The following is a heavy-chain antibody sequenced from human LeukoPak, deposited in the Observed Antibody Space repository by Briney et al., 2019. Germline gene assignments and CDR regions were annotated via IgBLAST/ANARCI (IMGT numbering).Heavy chain of an antibody. V-gene: IGHV1-18*04. Sequence: ASVRVSCKASGYTFTGYYMHWVRQAPGQGLEWVGWISAYKGNTNYGDKFEGRVTMTADTSTSTAYMEVRSLTSADTAVYYCARVVAADGGDELDIWGQGTLITVSS. CDR3: ARVVAADGGDELDI. CDR1: GYTFTGYY. CDR2: ISAYKGNT. D-gene: IGHD6-13*01. J-gene: IGHJ3*02.